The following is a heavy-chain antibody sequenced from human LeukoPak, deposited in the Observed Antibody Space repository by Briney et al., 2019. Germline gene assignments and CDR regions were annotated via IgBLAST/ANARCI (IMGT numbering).Heavy chain of an antibody. V-gene: IGHV3-30*02. J-gene: IGHJ4*02. CDR3: VKVYPTVTTSSVLGS. CDR1: GFTFSNYG. D-gene: IGHD4-17*01. Sequence: GGSLRLSCAASGFTFSNYGLHWVRQAPGKGLEWVAFIRYDGSNKYYADSVKGRFTVSRDNSKNTVFLQINSLRTDDSAVYWCVKVYPTVTTSSVLGSWGQGTLVTVSS. CDR2: IRYDGSNK.